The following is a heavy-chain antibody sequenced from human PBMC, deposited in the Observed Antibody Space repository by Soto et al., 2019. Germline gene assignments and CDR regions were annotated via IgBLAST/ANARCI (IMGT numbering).Heavy chain of an antibody. CDR1: GGSISSSSYY. D-gene: IGHD6-19*01. Sequence: SETLSLTCTVSGGSISSSSYYWGWIRQPPGKGLEWIGSIYYSGSTYYNPSLKSRVTISVDTSKNQFSLKLSSVTAADTAVYYCARLRYSSGWHGGYYYYGMDVWGQGTTVTVS. J-gene: IGHJ6*02. V-gene: IGHV4-39*01. CDR3: ARLRYSSGWHGGYYYYGMDV. CDR2: IYYSGST.